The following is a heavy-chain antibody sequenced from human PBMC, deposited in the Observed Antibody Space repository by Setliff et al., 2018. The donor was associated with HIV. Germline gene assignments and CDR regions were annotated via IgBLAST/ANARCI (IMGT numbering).Heavy chain of an antibody. D-gene: IGHD4-17*01. J-gene: IGHJ4*02. CDR3: ARRPPPDYGDKISGGYFDY. V-gene: IGHV3-23*01. CDR2: ITDSGA. Sequence: PGGSLRLSCVASVFTFTTYDMTWVRQAPGKGLEWVSYITDSGAYYADSVKGRFTISRDTSKNTLYLQMNSLRAEDTAVYYCARRPPPDYGDKISGGYFDYWGQGTLVTVSS. CDR1: VFTFTTYD.